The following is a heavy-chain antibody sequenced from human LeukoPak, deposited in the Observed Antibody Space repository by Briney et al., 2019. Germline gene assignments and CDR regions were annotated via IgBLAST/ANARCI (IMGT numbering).Heavy chain of an antibody. CDR3: AGVTRVRGVIEVDY. J-gene: IGHJ4*02. V-gene: IGHV4-30-4*01. Sequence: PSETLSLTCTVSGGSISSGDYYWSWIRQPPGKGLEWIGYIYYSGSTYYNPSLKSRVTISVDTSKTQFSLKLSSVTAADTAVYYCAGVTRVRGVIEVDYCGQGTLVTVSS. CDR1: GGSISSGDYY. D-gene: IGHD3-10*01. CDR2: IYYSGST.